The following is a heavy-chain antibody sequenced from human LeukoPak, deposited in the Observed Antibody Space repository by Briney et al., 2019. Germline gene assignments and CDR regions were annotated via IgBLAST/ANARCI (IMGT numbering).Heavy chain of an antibody. CDR2: IRYDESKK. D-gene: IGHD3-3*01. CDR1: GFTFSNIG. V-gene: IGHV3-30*02. Sequence: GGSLRLSCAASGFTFSNIGMHWVRQAPGNGLEWVAFIRYDESKKYFADSVRDRFTISRDNSKNTMYLQMNSLRAEDTAVYYCAKDHFATPDYDFWSGYYIDYWGQGLLVTVSS. J-gene: IGHJ4*02. CDR3: AKDHFATPDYDFWSGYYIDY.